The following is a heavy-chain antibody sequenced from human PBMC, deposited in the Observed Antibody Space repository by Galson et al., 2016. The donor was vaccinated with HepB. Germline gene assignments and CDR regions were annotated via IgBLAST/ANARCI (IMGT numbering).Heavy chain of an antibody. Sequence: PALVKPTQTLTLTCTFSGFSLRTSGMCVSWIRQPPGKALEWLALIDWDDDKYYSTSLKTRLTISKDTSKNQVVLTMTNMDPVDTATYYCERAVYYYDSSGYYVWEKYCQHWGQGTLVTVSS. CDR1: GFSLRTSGMC. V-gene: IGHV2-70*01. CDR2: IDWDDDK. CDR3: ERAVYYYDSSGYYVWEKYCQH. D-gene: IGHD3-22*01. J-gene: IGHJ1*01.